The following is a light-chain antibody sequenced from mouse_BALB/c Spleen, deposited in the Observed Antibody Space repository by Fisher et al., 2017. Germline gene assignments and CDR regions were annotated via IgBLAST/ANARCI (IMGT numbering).Light chain of an antibody. CDR3: QQYSKLPWT. V-gene: IGKV10-94*01. J-gene: IGKJ1*01. Sequence: DIVLTQSPSSLSASLGDRVTISCSASQGISNYLNWYQQKPDGTVKLLIYYTSSLHSGVPSRFSGSGSGTDYSLTISNLEPEDIATYYCQQYSKLPWTFGGGTKLEIK. CDR1: QGISNY. CDR2: YTS.